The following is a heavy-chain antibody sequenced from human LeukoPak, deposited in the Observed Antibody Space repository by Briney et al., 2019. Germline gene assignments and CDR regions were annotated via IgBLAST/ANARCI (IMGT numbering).Heavy chain of an antibody. V-gene: IGHV1-2*02. J-gene: IGHJ1*01. CDR1: GYTFTGYY. CDR2: INPNSGGT. Sequence: VASVKVSCKASGYTFTGYYMHWVRQAPGQGLEWMGWINPNSGGTNYAQKLQGRVTMTRDTSISTAYMELSRLRSDDTAVYYCARDSYYDSSGYYSSEYFQHWGQGTLVTVSS. CDR3: ARDSYYDSSGYYSSEYFQH. D-gene: IGHD3-22*01.